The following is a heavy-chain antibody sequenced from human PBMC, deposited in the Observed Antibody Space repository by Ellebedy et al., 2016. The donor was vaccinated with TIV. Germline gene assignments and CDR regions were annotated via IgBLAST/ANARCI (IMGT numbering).Heavy chain of an antibody. J-gene: IGHJ4*02. V-gene: IGHV4-59*08. CDR1: GGSISSYY. CDR3: ARQNHRIAAAGKEFDY. D-gene: IGHD6-13*01. Sequence: MPSETLSLTCTVSGGSISSYYWSWIRQPPGKGLEWIGYIYYSGSTYYNPSLKSRVTISVDTSKNQFSLKLSSVTAADTAVYYCARQNHRIAAAGKEFDYWGQGALVTVSS. CDR2: IYYSGST.